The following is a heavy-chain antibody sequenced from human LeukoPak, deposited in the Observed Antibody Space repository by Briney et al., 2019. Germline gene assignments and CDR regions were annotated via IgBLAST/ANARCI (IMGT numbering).Heavy chain of an antibody. CDR2: IWYDGSNK. Sequence: GGSLRLSCAASGFSFSSYGMHWVRQAPGKGLEWVAVIWYDGSNKYYADSVKGRFTISRDNSKNTLYLQMNSLRAEDTAVYYCAKDLYDSSGYYFPLDYWGQGTLVTVSS. V-gene: IGHV3-30*02. D-gene: IGHD3-22*01. J-gene: IGHJ4*02. CDR3: AKDLYDSSGYYFPLDY. CDR1: GFSFSSYG.